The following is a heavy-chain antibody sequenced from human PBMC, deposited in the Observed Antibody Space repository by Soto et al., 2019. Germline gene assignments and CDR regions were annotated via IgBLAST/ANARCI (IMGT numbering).Heavy chain of an antibody. D-gene: IGHD2-15*01. Sequence: EVQLVESGGGLVKPGGSLRLSCAASGFTFSSYSMNWVRQAPGKGLEWVSSISSSSSYIYYADSVKGRFTISRDNAKNSQDLQMNRLRAEDTAVYYCAREHGGSCYPDKYYHGMYVWGQGTTVTVS. CDR2: ISSSSSYI. J-gene: IGHJ6*02. CDR1: GFTFSSYS. V-gene: IGHV3-21*01. CDR3: AREHGGSCYPDKYYHGMYV.